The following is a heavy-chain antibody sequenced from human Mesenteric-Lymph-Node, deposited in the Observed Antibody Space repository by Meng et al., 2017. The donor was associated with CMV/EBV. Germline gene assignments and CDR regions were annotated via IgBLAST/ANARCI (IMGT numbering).Heavy chain of an antibody. CDR3: AKDGLNVGAIVDP. Sequence: GESLKISCAASGFTFSSYEMNWVRQAPGKGLEWVSYISSSDTIYYADSVKGRFTISRDSAKNSMYLQMNSLRAEDTAVYYCAKDGLNVGAIVDPWGQGTLVTVSS. J-gene: IGHJ5*02. CDR1: GFTFSSYE. V-gene: IGHV3-48*03. D-gene: IGHD1-26*01. CDR2: ISSSDTI.